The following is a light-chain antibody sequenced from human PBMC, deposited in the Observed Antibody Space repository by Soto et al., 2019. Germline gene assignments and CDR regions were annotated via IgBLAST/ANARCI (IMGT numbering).Light chain of an antibody. CDR1: SSNIGAGYD. J-gene: IGLJ2*01. CDR3: QSYDSSLSGSV. CDR2: GNS. Sequence: QLVLTQPPSVSGAPGQRVTISCTGSSSNIGAGYDVHWYQQLPGTAHKLLIYGNSNRPSGVPDRFSGSKSGTSASLAITGLQAEDEADYYCQSYDSSLSGSVFGGGTKLTVL. V-gene: IGLV1-40*01.